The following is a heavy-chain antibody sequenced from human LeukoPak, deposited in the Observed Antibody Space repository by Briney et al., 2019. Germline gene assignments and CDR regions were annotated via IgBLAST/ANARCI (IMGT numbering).Heavy chain of an antibody. CDR2: IYHSGST. V-gene: IGHV4-59*04. CDR1: GGSISSYY. D-gene: IGHD3-9*01. Sequence: PSETLSLTCTVSGGSISSYYWSWIRQPPGKGLEWIGYIYHSGSTYYNPSLKSRVTISVDRSKNQFSLKLSSVTAADTAVYYCAGLTGGWFDPWGQGTLVTVSS. CDR3: AGLTGGWFDP. J-gene: IGHJ5*02.